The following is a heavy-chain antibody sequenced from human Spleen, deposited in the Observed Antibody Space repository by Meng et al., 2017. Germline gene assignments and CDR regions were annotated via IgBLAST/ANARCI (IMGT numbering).Heavy chain of an antibody. J-gene: IGHJ4*02. CDR2: INPNSGGT. CDR3: AREDRGWYPHFDY. V-gene: IGHV1-2*04. Sequence: QLQLVQSGAEVKKPWASVKVSCKASGYTFTGYYMHWVRQAPGQGLEWMGWINPNSGGTNYAQKFQGWVTMTRDTSISTAYMELSRLRSDDTAVYYCAREDRGWYPHFDYWGQGTLVTVSS. CDR1: GYTFTGYY. D-gene: IGHD6-19*01.